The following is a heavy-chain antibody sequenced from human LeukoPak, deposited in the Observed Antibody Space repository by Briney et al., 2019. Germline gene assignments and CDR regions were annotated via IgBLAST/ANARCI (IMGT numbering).Heavy chain of an antibody. V-gene: IGHV3-7*01. CDR1: GFTFSSHW. CDR3: ARDQWGVATITGMDV. CDR2: IKQDGSEK. J-gene: IGHJ6*02. Sequence: GGSLRLSCAASGFTFSSHWMSWVRQAPGKGLEWVANIKQDGSEKYYVDSVKGRFTISRDNSKNTLYLQLNSLRAEDTAVYYCARDQWGVATITGMDVWGQGTTVTVSS. D-gene: IGHD3-10*01.